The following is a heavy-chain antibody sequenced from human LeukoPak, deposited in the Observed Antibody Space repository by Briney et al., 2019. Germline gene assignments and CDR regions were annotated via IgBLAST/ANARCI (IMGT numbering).Heavy chain of an antibody. J-gene: IGHJ5*02. CDR1: GGSVNNSDYF. Sequence: SETLSLTCIVSGGSVNNSDYFWGWIRQPPGKGLEWIGSIYYGGSSYYNPSLKSRLTISIDTSRNQFSLSLTSVTAADTAVYYCARDPATVPAGPWGQGALVTVSS. CDR2: IYYGGSS. D-gene: IGHD1-26*01. V-gene: IGHV4-39*07. CDR3: ARDPATVPAGP.